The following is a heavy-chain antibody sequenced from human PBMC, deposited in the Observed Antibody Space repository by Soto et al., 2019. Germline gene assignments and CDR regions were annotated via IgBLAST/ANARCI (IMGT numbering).Heavy chain of an antibody. D-gene: IGHD3-16*01. Sequence: QVQLVQSGAEVKKPGSSVKVSCKASGGTFSSYAINWVRQAPGQGLEWMGGIIPIFATADYAQKFQGRVTITADDSTSTASMELSSLRSEDTAVSYCAQCLLGVNYYYGMDVWGQGTTVTVSS. CDR3: AQCLLGVNYYYGMDV. V-gene: IGHV1-69*12. CDR1: GGTFSSYA. J-gene: IGHJ6*02. CDR2: IIPIFATA.